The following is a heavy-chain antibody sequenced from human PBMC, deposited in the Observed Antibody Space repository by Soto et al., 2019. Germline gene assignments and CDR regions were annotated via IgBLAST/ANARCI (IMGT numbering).Heavy chain of an antibody. J-gene: IGHJ6*02. D-gene: IGHD6-19*01. Sequence: ASVKVSCKASGYTFTGYYMHWVRQAPGQGLEWMGWINPNSGGTNYAQKFQGRVTMTRDTSISTAYMELSRLRSDDTAVYYCASQPSYSSGWYYYYGMDVWGQGTTVTVSS. V-gene: IGHV1-2*02. CDR3: ASQPSYSSGWYYYYGMDV. CDR2: INPNSGGT. CDR1: GYTFTGYY.